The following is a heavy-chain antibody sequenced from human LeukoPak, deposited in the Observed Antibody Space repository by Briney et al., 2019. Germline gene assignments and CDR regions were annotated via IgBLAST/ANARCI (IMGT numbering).Heavy chain of an antibody. CDR2: IGSSGSTT. Sequence: GGSLRLSCAASGCTFSNYGLSWGRQAPGKGMEWVSGIGSSGSTTYYADSVKGRFTISRDNSKNTLYLQMNSLRAEDTAVYYCAKLGGGVTVTGLRYFDYWGQGTLVTVCS. J-gene: IGHJ4*02. V-gene: IGHV3-23*01. D-gene: IGHD6-19*01. CDR3: AKLGGGVTVTGLRYFDY. CDR1: GCTFSNYG.